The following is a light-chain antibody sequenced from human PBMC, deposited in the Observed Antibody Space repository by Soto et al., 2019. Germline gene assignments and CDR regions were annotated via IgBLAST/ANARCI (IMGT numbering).Light chain of an antibody. V-gene: IGLV2-14*01. CDR1: SSDVGGYNY. Sequence: QSALTQPASVSGSPGQSITISCTGTSSDVGGYNYVSWYQQHPGKAPKLMIYEVSNRPSGVSNRFSGSKSGNTASLTISGLQAEDEADYCCSSYTSISTYVFGTGTKLTVL. CDR2: EVS. CDR3: SSYTSISTYV. J-gene: IGLJ1*01.